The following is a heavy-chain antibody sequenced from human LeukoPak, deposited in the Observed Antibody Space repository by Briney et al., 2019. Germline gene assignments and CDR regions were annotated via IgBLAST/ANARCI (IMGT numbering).Heavy chain of an antibody. J-gene: IGHJ5*02. D-gene: IGHD3-16*02. V-gene: IGHV4-59*01. CDR1: GGSISSYY. CDR2: IYYSGST. CDR3: ARNPADYVWGSYRYYNWFDP. Sequence: SETLSLTCTVSGGSISSYYWSWIRQPPGKGLEWIVYIYYSGSTNYNPSLKSRVTISVDTSKNQFSLKLSSVTAADTAVYYCARNPADYVWGSYRYYNWFDPWGQGTLVTVSS.